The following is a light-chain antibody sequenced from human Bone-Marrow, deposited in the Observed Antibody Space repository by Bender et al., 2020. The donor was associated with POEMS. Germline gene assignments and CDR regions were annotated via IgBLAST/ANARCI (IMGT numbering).Light chain of an antibody. J-gene: IGLJ3*02. V-gene: IGLV1-44*01. Sequence: QSVLTQPPSASGTPGQRVTISCSGSSSNIGSHYVYWYQQLPGTAPKLLIYSSHRRPSEVPDRFSGSRSGTSASLAISGLQSEDEADYYCAVWDDSLNGWVFGGGTKLTVL. CDR1: SSNIGSHY. CDR2: SSH. CDR3: AVWDDSLNGWV.